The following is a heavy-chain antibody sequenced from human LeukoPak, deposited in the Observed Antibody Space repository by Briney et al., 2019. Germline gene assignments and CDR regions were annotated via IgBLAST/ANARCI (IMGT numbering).Heavy chain of an antibody. CDR3: ARIWFEDLPDTFDI. Sequence: PSQTLSLTCTVTRGSLRGSYYWNWIRQPAGQGMEWLGRIHASGSTDYNPSLQSRVTISVDPSKNQFSLKLTAVTAADTAMYYCARIWFEDLPDTFDIWGQGAMVTVSS. D-gene: IGHD3-10*01. J-gene: IGHJ3*02. CDR1: RGSLRGSYY. CDR2: IHASGST. V-gene: IGHV4-61*02.